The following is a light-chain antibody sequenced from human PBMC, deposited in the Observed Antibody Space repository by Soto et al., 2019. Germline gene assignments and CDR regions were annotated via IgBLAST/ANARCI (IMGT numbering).Light chain of an antibody. Sequence: QSVLTQPPSVSGAPGQRVTISCTGSNSNIGAGYDVHWYQQFPGTAPKLLIYENNQRPSGVPARFSGSKSGTSASLAISGLRSEDEADYYCAAWHDGLSCHYVLGTGIRVT. CDR2: ENN. J-gene: IGLJ1*01. CDR1: NSNIGAGYD. CDR3: AAWHDGLSCHYV. V-gene: IGLV1-47*01.